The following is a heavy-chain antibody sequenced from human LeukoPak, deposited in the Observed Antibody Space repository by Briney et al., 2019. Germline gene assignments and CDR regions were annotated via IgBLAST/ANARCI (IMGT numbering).Heavy chain of an antibody. D-gene: IGHD1-26*01. CDR2: INPNSGGT. CDR3: ARGPLMRSGGFDP. J-gene: IGHJ5*02. V-gene: IGHV1-2*02. CDR1: GYTFTSYY. Sequence: ASVKVSCKASGYTFTSYYMHWVRQAPGQGLEWMGWINPNSGGTNYAQKFQGRVTMTRDTSISTAYMELSRLRSDDTAVYYCARGPLMRSGGFDPWGQGTLVTVSS.